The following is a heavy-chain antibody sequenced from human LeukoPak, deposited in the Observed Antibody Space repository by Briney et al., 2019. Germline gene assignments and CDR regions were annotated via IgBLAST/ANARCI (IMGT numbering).Heavy chain of an antibody. J-gene: IGHJ4*02. CDR1: GFTFTNYA. CDR3: ARGGYYDSSGYFPIFDF. D-gene: IGHD3-22*01. CDR2: ISYDGSNR. Sequence: GGSLRLSCAASGFTFTNYAMHWVRQAPGKGLEWVAVISYDGSNRYYADPVKGRFTISRDISKDTVYLQMNSLRAEDTAVYYCARGGYYDSSGYFPIFDFWGQGTLVTVSS. V-gene: IGHV3-30-3*01.